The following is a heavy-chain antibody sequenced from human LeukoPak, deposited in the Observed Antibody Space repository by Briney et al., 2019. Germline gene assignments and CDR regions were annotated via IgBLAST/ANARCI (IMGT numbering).Heavy chain of an antibody. V-gene: IGHV3-23*01. CDR1: GFTFSNYA. Sequence: GGSLRLSCAASGFTFSNYAMSWVRQAPGKGLEWVSSISGTGGSTYYADSVKGRFTISRDNFKNTLYVQMNSLRAEDTAVYYCAKDLEGAAVAGPCDYWGQGTLVTISS. J-gene: IGHJ4*02. CDR3: AKDLEGAAVAGPCDY. CDR2: ISGTGGST. D-gene: IGHD6-19*01.